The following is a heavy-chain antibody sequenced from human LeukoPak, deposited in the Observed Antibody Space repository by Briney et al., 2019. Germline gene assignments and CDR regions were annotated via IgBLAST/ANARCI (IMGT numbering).Heavy chain of an antibody. CDR1: GGSFSGYY. CDR2: INHSGST. J-gene: IGHJ4*02. D-gene: IGHD6-19*01. CDR3: ARGWYSSGWYYFDY. V-gene: IGHV4-34*01. Sequence: PSETLSLTCAVYGGSFSGYYWRWIRQPPGKGLEWIGEINHSGSTNYNPSLKSRVTISVDTSKNQFSLKLSSVTAADTAVYYCARGWYSSGWYYFDYWGQGTLVTVSS.